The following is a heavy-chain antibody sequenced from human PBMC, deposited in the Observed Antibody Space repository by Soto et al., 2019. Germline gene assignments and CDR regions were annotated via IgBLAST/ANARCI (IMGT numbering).Heavy chain of an antibody. CDR3: ASSRVVTTYFDY. CDR1: GGSISRAGYS. D-gene: IGHD2-21*02. V-gene: IGHV4-30-2*06. CDR2: IYNSGST. Sequence: ASETLSLTCAVSGGSISRAGYSWSWIRQSPGKGLEWIGYIYNSGSTFYNPSLKSRLNISVDRSKNQLSLQLNSVTAAYTAVYYCASSRVVTTYFDYWGQGTLVTVSS. J-gene: IGHJ4*02.